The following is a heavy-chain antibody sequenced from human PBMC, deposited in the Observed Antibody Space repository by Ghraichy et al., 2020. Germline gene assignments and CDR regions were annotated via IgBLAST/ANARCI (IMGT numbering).Heavy chain of an antibody. V-gene: IGHV4-38-2*02. Sequence: SETLSLTCTVSGYSISSCYLWGWLRQPPGKVLELIGIIYHSGTTYYNPSLNSRVTISLDTSKHQISLRLRSATADASAVYCCAGEDTVNFILDWFDPWGQGNLVTVS. CDR2: IYHSGTT. J-gene: IGHJ5*02. CDR3: AGEDTVNFILDWFDP. D-gene: IGHD4-17*01. CDR1: GYSISSCYL.